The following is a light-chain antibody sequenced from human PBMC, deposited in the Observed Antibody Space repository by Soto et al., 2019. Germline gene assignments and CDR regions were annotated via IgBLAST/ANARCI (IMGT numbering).Light chain of an antibody. V-gene: IGKV3-15*01. J-gene: IGKJ4*01. CDR2: DTS. CDR3: QPYNNWPLT. CDR1: QSVRSN. Sequence: EIVMTQSPATLSVSPGERATLSCRARQSVRSNLAWYQQIPGQAPRLLIYDTSTRATGVPARFSGSRSGPEFTLTINSLQSEDFAIYYCQPYNNWPLTFGGGTKVESK.